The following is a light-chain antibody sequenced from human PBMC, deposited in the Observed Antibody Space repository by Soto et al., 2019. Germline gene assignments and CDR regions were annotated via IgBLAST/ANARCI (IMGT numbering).Light chain of an antibody. CDR3: QQRRNLIT. CDR2: DAS. V-gene: IGKV3-11*01. Sequence: EVVLTQSPATLSLSPGERVTLSCRASQSVSSFLSWYQHKPGQAPRLLIYDASNRATGIPARFSGSVSGTDFTLTISSLEPEDFAIYYCQQRRNLITFGQGTRLEIK. CDR1: QSVSSF. J-gene: IGKJ5*01.